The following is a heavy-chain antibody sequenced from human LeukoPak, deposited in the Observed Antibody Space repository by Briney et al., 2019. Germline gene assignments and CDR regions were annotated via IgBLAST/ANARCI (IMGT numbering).Heavy chain of an antibody. J-gene: IGHJ4*02. V-gene: IGHV1-8*03. D-gene: IGHD1-26*01. CDR1: GYTFTSYD. CDR2: MNPNSGNT. CDR3: ASPRGSYTPVLYYFHY. Sequence: ASVKVSCKASGYTFTSYDINWVRQATGQGLEWMGWMNPNSGNTGYAQKFQGRVTITRNTSISTAYMELSSLRSEDTAVYYCASPRGSYTPVLYYFHYWGQGTLVTVSS.